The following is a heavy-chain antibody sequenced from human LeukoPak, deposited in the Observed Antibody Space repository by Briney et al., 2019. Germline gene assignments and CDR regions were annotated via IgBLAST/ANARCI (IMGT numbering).Heavy chain of an antibody. V-gene: IGHV1-18*01. CDR1: GYTFTSYG. Sequence: ASVKVSCKASGYTFTSYGISCVRQAPGQGLEWMGWISADNGNTNYAQKLQGRVTMTTDTSTSTAYMELRSLRSDDTAVYCCARRTQWDQTGRICFDLWGQGTLVTVSS. CDR2: ISADNGNT. J-gene: IGHJ5*02. D-gene: IGHD1-26*01. CDR3: ARRTQWDQTGRICFDL.